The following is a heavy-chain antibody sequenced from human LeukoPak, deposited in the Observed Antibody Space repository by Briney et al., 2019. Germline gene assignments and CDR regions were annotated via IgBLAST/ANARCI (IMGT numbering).Heavy chain of an antibody. CDR3: ARESRDYDFWSGKSGDY. J-gene: IGHJ4*02. D-gene: IGHD3-3*01. V-gene: IGHV3-74*01. Sequence: PGGSLRLSCAASGFTFTAYWMHWVRQAPGKGLVWVASINSDGSSTSYADSVKGRFTISRDNAKNSLYLQMNSLRAEDTAVYYCARESRDYDFWSGKSGDYWGQGTLVTVSS. CDR1: GFTFTAYW. CDR2: INSDGSST.